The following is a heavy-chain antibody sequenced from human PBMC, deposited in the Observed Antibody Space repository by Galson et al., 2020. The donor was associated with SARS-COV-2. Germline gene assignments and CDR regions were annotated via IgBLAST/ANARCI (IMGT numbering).Heavy chain of an antibody. CDR3: ASVGCSSTGCDYYYGMGV. CDR1: GFTFSSYA. CDR2: ISYDGSNK. D-gene: IGHD2-2*01. J-gene: IGHJ6*02. Sequence: TGGSLRLSCAASGFTFSSYAMHWVRQAPGKGLEWVAVISYDGSNKYYADSVKGRFTISRDNSKSTRYLQMNSLRAEDTAVYYCASVGCSSTGCDYYYGMGVWGQLTTVTVSS. V-gene: IGHV3-30-3*01.